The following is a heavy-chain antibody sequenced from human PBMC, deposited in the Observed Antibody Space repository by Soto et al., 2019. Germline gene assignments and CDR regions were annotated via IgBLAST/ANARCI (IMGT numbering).Heavy chain of an antibody. Sequence: PGGSLRLSCAASGFTFSSYAMSWVRQAPGRGLEWVSAISGSGGSTYYADSVKGRFTISRDNSKNTLYLQMNSLRAEDTAVYYCAKKKGLLWFGESPFRYWGQGTLVNVSS. CDR3: AKKKGLLWFGESPFRY. CDR1: GFTFSSYA. V-gene: IGHV3-23*01. D-gene: IGHD3-10*01. CDR2: ISGSGGST. J-gene: IGHJ4*02.